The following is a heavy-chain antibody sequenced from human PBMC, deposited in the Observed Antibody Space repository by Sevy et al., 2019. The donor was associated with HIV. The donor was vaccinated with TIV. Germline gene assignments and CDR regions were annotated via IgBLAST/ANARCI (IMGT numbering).Heavy chain of an antibody. V-gene: IGHV4-61*01. CDR3: AISPGYCSGGSCSFDY. Sequence: SETLSLTCTVSGGSVSSGSYYWSLIRQPPGKGLEWIGYIYYSGSTNYNPSLKSRVTISVDTSKNQFSLKLSSVTAADTAVYYCAISPGYCSGGSCSFDYWGQGTLVTVSS. J-gene: IGHJ4*02. D-gene: IGHD2-15*01. CDR2: IYYSGST. CDR1: GGSVSSGSYY.